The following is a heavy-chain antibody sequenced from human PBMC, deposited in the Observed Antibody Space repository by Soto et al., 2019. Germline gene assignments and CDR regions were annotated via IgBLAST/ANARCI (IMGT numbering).Heavy chain of an antibody. CDR3: ARYLNCGLFEC. D-gene: IGHD1-1*01. CDR1: GFTFSSYS. CDR2: FSSISSTI. J-gene: IGHJ4*02. V-gene: IGHV3-48*01. Sequence: EVQLVESGGGLVQPGGSLRLSCAASGFTFSSYSMNWVRQAPGKGLEWVSYFSSISSTIYYADSVKGRFTSSRDNAKNSLYLQINSRRAEDTAVYYCARYLNCGLFECWGQGTVVTVSS.